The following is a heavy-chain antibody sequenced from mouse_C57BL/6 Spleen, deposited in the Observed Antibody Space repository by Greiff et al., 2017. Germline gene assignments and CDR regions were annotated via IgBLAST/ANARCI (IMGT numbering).Heavy chain of an antibody. D-gene: IGHD2-1*01. CDR3: ARSYYGNYYFDY. CDR2: IDPSDSYT. Sequence: QVQLQQSGAELVRPGTSVKLSCKASGYTFTSYWMHWVKQRPGQGLEWIGVIDPSDSYTNYNQKFKGKATLTVDTSSSTAYMQLSSLTSEDSAVYYCARSYYGNYYFDYWGQGTTLTVSS. V-gene: IGHV1-59*01. J-gene: IGHJ2*01. CDR1: GYTFTSYW.